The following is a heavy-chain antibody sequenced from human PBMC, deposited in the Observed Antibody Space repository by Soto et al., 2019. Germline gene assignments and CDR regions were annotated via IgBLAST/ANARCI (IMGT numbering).Heavy chain of an antibody. CDR2: IYYSGST. D-gene: IGHD2-15*01. Sequence: SETLSLTCTVSGGSISSYYWSWIRQPPGKGLEWIGYIYYSGSTNYNPSLKSRVTISVDTSKNQFSLKLSSVTAADTAVYYCARGLGGWPDYWGQGTLVTVSS. J-gene: IGHJ4*02. CDR3: ARGLGGWPDY. CDR1: GGSISSYY. V-gene: IGHV4-59*01.